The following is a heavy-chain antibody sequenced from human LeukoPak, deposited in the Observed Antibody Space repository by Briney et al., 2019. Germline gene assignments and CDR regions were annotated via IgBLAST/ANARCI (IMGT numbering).Heavy chain of an antibody. CDR1: GYTFTGYY. D-gene: IGHD2-15*01. V-gene: IGHV1-2*02. CDR3: ARDPNPSGGSAFDI. CDR2: INPNSGGT. J-gene: IGHJ3*02. Sequence: ASVKVSCKASGYTFTGYYMHWVRQAPGQGLEWTGWINPNSGGTNYAQKFQGRVTMTRDSSISTAYMELSRLRSDDTAVYYCARDPNPSGGSAFDIWGQGTMVTVSS.